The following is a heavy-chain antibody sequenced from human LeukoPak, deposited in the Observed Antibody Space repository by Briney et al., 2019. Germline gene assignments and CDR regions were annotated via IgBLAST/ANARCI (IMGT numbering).Heavy chain of an antibody. CDR2: INHSGST. J-gene: IGHJ5*02. CDR1: GGSFSGYY. D-gene: IGHD2-2*01. CDR3: ARLKRYCSSTSCYARATGWFDP. Sequence: SETLSLTCAVYGGSFSGYYWSWIRQPPGKGLEWIGEINHSGSTNYNPSLKSRVTISVDTSKNQFSLKLSSVTVADTAVYYCARLKRYCSSTSCYARATGWFDPWGQGTLVTVSS. V-gene: IGHV4-34*01.